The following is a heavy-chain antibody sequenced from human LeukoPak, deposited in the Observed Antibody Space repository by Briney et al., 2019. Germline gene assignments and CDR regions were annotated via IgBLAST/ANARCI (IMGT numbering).Heavy chain of an antibody. V-gene: IGHV3-74*01. Sequence: GGSLRLSCVASGFTFSSYWMHWVRQTPGQGLMWVARIQSDGSTIYADSVQSRFTISRDNAKNSLYLQMNSLRAEDTAVYYCARDSWNRLDYWGQGTLVTVSS. CDR2: IQSDGST. CDR1: GFTFSSYW. CDR3: ARDSWNRLDY. J-gene: IGHJ4*02. D-gene: IGHD1-1*01.